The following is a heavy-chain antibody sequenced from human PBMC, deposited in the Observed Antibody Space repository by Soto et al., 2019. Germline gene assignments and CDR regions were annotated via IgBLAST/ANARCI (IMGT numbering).Heavy chain of an antibody. CDR1: GYAFTTKG. D-gene: IGHD3-16*01. CDR3: ARDGHPYGMDV. J-gene: IGHJ6*02. CDR2: VSTSNNNT. V-gene: IGHV1-18*01. Sequence: QIQLVQSGAEVKKPGASVKVSCKAFGYAFTTKGLTWVRQAPGQGPEWMGWVSTSNNNTRYTQMHQDRVTMTTDRPTNTAYMELRSLTSDDTAVYYCARDGHPYGMDVWGQGTTFTVSS.